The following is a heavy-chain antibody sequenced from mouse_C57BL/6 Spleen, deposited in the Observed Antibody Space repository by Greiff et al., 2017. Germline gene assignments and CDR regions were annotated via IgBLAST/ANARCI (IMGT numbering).Heavy chain of an antibody. CDR3: ARRRDYDDFSWDAMDY. Sequence: EVQVVESGGDLVKPGGSLKLSCAASGFTFSSYGMSWVRQTPDKRLEWVATISSGGSYTYYPDSVKGRFTISRDNAKNTLYLQMSSLKSEDTAMYYCARRRDYDDFSWDAMDYWGQGTSVTVSS. CDR1: GFTFSSYG. D-gene: IGHD2-4*01. V-gene: IGHV5-6*01. J-gene: IGHJ4*01. CDR2: ISSGGSYT.